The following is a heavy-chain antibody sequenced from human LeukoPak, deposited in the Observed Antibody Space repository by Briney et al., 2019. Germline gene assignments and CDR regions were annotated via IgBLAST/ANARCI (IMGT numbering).Heavy chain of an antibody. Sequence: SETLSLTCTVSGYSISSGYYWGWIRQPPGKGLEWTGRIYTSGSTNYNPSLKSRVTISGDTSKNQFSLRLSSVTAADTAVYYCARASYSYDINGWVPFDYWGQGTLVTVSS. CDR3: ARASYSYDINGWVPFDY. CDR2: IYTSGST. D-gene: IGHD3-22*01. V-gene: IGHV4-38-2*02. CDR1: GYSISSGYY. J-gene: IGHJ4*02.